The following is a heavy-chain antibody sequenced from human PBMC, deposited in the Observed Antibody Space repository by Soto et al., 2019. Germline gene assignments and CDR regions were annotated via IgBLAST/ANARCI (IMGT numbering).Heavy chain of an antibody. V-gene: IGHV3-21*01. D-gene: IGHD4-17*01. CDR2: ISSSSSYI. J-gene: IGHJ4*02. Sequence: GGSLRLSCAASGFTFSSYSMNWVRQAPGKGLEWVSSISSSSSYIYYADSVKGRFTISRENAKNSLYLQMNSLRAEDTAVYDCARTLKTETTPDYWAQGTLVTFSS. CDR1: GFTFSSYS. CDR3: ARTLKTETTPDY.